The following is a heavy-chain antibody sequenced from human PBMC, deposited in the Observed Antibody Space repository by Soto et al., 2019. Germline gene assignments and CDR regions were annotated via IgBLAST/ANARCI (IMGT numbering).Heavy chain of an antibody. CDR1: GGSFSGYY. Sequence: QVQLQQWGAGLLKPSETLSLTCAVYGGSFSGYYWSWIRQPPGKGLEWIGEINHSGSTNYNPSLKSRVTISVDTSKNQFSPKLSSVTAADTAVYYCARGVRYYDFWSGYWNWFDPWGQGTLVTVSS. CDR3: ARGVRYYDFWSGYWNWFDP. CDR2: INHSGST. D-gene: IGHD3-3*01. J-gene: IGHJ5*02. V-gene: IGHV4-34*01.